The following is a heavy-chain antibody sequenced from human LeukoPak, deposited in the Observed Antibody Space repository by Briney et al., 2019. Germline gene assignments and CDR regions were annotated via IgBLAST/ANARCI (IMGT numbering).Heavy chain of an antibody. CDR1: GGTFSSYA. CDR3: GRGGSSGVDY. V-gene: IGHV1-69*05. Sequence: SVKVSCKASGGTFSSYAISWVRQAPGQGLEWMGGIIPIFGTANYAQKFQGRVTLTRDTSASTVYVELNSLRSEDTAVYYCGRGGSSGVDYWGQGTLVTVSS. D-gene: IGHD2-15*01. CDR2: IIPIFGTA. J-gene: IGHJ4*02.